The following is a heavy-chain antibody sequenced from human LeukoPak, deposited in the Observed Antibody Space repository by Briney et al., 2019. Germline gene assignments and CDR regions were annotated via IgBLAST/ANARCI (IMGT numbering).Heavy chain of an antibody. CDR2: ISYDGSNK. V-gene: IGHV3-30*09. D-gene: IGHD3-10*01. CDR3: ARRIYGSGTNWFDP. J-gene: IGHJ5*02. CDR1: GFTFSSYA. Sequence: GGSLRLSCAASGFTFSSYAMHWVRQAPGKGLEWVAVISYDGSNKYYADSVKGRFAISRDNAKNSLYLQLNSLRVEDTAVYYCARRIYGSGTNWFDPWGQGTLVTVSS.